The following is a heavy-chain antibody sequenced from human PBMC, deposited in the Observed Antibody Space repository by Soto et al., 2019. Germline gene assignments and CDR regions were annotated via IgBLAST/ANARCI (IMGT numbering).Heavy chain of an antibody. CDR1: GYSFTSYW. CDR3: AKRVAYSSSSAYFDY. J-gene: IGHJ4*02. D-gene: IGHD6-6*01. CDR2: INDSGDT. V-gene: IGHV3-23*01. Sequence: PGESLKISCKGSGYSFTSYWIGWVRQAPGKGLEWVSSINDSGDTYYGDSVKGRFTISRDNSKSTLYLQMNSLSAEDTAVYYCAKRVAYSSSSAYFDYWAQGTLVTVSS.